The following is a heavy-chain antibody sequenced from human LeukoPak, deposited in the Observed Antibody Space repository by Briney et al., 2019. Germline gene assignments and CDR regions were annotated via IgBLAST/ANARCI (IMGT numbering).Heavy chain of an antibody. J-gene: IGHJ4*02. CDR1: GFTFSTYG. CDR2: TGGRGDST. V-gene: IGHV3-23*01. D-gene: IGHD6-19*01. Sequence: GGSLRLSCAASGFTFSTYGMHWVRQAPGEGLEWVSSTGGRGDSTFYAGSVKGRFTISRDNSKSTLYLQMNSLRGEDTAIYYCAKDLISASYPYYFDYWGQGTLVTVSS. CDR3: AKDLISASYPYYFDY.